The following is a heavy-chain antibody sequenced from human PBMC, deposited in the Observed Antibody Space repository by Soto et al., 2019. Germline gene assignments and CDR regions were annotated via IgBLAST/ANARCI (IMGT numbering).Heavy chain of an antibody. CDR3: SRSCVDDIPSFFLFYFDF. D-gene: IGHD5-12*01. V-gene: IGHV4-30-4*01. J-gene: IGHJ4*02. Sequence: QVQLQESGPGLVKPSQTLSLTCTVSGASISSGYWSWIRQSPGKGLEWIGYIYCDGRTYYNPSLRSLITTSLDTSKNHFSIILNSVTAAHTAVYHSSRSCVDDIPSFFLFYFDFWGLGSQVTVSA. CDR1: GASISSGY. CDR2: IYCDGRT.